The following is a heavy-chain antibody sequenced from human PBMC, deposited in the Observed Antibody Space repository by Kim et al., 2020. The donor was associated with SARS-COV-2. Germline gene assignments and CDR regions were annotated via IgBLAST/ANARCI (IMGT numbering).Heavy chain of an antibody. V-gene: IGHV4-39*01. J-gene: IGHJ6*02. Sequence: NPSLKSRVTISVDTSKNQFSLKLSSVTAADTAVYYCARVPGRTYYYGMDVWGQGTTVTVSS. CDR3: ARVPGRTYYYGMDV.